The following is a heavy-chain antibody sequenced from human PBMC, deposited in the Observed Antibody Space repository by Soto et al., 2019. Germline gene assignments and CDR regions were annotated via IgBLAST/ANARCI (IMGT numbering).Heavy chain of an antibody. CDR1: GYTFTGYY. Sequence: ASVKVSYKASGYTFTGYYMHWVRQAPGQGLEWMGWINPNSGGTNYAQKFQGRVTMTRDTSISTAYMELSRLRSDDTAVYYCAREYCSSISCRKYYYGTDVWGQGTTVTVSS. CDR2: INPNSGGT. J-gene: IGHJ6*02. D-gene: IGHD2-2*01. V-gene: IGHV1-2*02. CDR3: AREYCSSISCRKYYYGTDV.